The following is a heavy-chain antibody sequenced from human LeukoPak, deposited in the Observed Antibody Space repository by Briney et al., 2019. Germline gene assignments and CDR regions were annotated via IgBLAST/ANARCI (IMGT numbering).Heavy chain of an antibody. CDR2: INHSGST. CDR1: GGSFSGYY. Sequence: SETLSLTCAVYGGSFSGYYWSWIRQPPGKGLEWIGEINHSGSTNYNPSLKSRVTISVDTSKNQFSLKLSSVTAADTAVYYCARILNIVVVTSTTPGWYFDLWGRGAQVTVSS. CDR3: ARILNIVVVTSTTPGWYFDL. D-gene: IGHD2-21*02. V-gene: IGHV4-34*01. J-gene: IGHJ2*01.